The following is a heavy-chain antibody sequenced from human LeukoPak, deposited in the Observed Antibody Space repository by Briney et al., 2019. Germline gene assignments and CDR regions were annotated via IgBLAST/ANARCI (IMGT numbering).Heavy chain of an antibody. V-gene: IGHV3-20*04. CDR1: GFTFDDYG. Sequence: GGSLRLSCAASGFTFDDYGMSWVRQAPGKGLEWVSGINWNGGSTGYADSVKGRFTISRDNAKNSLYLRMNSLRAEDTALYYCAREIAAAGRFHYYYMDVWGKGTTVTVSS. CDR2: INWNGGST. CDR3: AREIAAAGRFHYYYMDV. J-gene: IGHJ6*03. D-gene: IGHD6-13*01.